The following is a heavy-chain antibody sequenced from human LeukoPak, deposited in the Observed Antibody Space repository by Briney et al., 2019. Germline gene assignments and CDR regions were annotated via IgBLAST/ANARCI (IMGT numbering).Heavy chain of an antibody. CDR1: GFTFSDYY. D-gene: IGHD6-13*01. CDR3: AKVAGIAAAGKCPDCEDY. Sequence: GGSLRLSCAASGFTFSDYYMSWIRQAPGKGLEWVSSISSSSSYIYYADSVKGRFTISRDNSKNTLYLQMNSLRAEDTAVYYCAKVAGIAAAGKCPDCEDYWGQGTLVTVSS. V-gene: IGHV3-11*06. CDR2: ISSSSSYI. J-gene: IGHJ4*02.